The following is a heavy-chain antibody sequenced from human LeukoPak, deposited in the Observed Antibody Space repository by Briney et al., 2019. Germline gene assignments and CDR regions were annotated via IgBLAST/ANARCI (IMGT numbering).Heavy chain of an antibody. CDR1: GGSISSYH. V-gene: IGHV4-59*08. Sequence: KPSETLSLTCTVSGGSISSYHWSWIRQPPGKGLEWIAYISDIGSINYNPSLKSRVTISLDTSKNQFSLKLSSVTAADTAVYYCAGHHPRNTVDFWGQGTLVTVSS. D-gene: IGHD2-8*02. J-gene: IGHJ4*02. CDR3: AGHHPRNTVDF. CDR2: ISDIGSI.